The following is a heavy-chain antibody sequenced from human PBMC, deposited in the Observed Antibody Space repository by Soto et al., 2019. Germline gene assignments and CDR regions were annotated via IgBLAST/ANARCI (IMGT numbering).Heavy chain of an antibody. D-gene: IGHD5-18*01. CDR2: IYYSGSA. CDR1: GGSIISGDYY. CDR3: ARGRRQIQDFDY. Sequence: SETLSLTCTVSGGSIISGDYYWSWIRQPPGKGLEWIGYIYYSGSAYYNPSLKSRVTISVDTSKSQFSLNLSSVTAADTAVYYCARGRRQIQDFDYWGQGTLVTVSS. V-gene: IGHV4-30-4*01. J-gene: IGHJ4*02.